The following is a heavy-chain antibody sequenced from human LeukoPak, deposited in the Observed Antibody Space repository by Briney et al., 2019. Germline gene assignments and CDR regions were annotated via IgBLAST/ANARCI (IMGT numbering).Heavy chain of an antibody. CDR3: AKDIGVGYCNGWRFDY. J-gene: IGHJ4*02. CDR1: GFTFDVYA. CDR2: LSLNSGSI. Sequence: GGSLRLSRAASGFTFDVYAMHWVRQAPGKGLEWVSGLSLNSGSIGSAHSEKGRFTISRDKAKNSLYLEMNSLRTEDTALYYCAKDIGVGYCNGWRFDYWGQGTLVTVSS. V-gene: IGHV3-9*01. D-gene: IGHD2-15*01.